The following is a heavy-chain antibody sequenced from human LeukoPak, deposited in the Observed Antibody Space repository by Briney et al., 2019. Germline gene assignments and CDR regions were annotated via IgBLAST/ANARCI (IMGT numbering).Heavy chain of an antibody. CDR3: ARLEWQRTFDY. Sequence: SETLSLTCIVSGGSISSSSYYWGWIRQPPGKGLEWIGSIYYSGSTYYNPSLKSRVTISVDTSKNQFSLKLSSVTAADTAVYYCARLEWQRTFDYWGQGTLVTVSS. CDR1: GGSISSSSYY. CDR2: IYYSGST. J-gene: IGHJ4*02. D-gene: IGHD3-3*01. V-gene: IGHV4-39*01.